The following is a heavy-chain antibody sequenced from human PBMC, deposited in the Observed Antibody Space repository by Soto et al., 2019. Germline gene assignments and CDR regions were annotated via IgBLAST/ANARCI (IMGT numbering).Heavy chain of an antibody. Sequence: EVQLVESGGGLVQPGGSLRLSCAASGFTVSSNYMSWVRQAPGKGLEWVSVIYSGGSTYYADSVKGRFTISRHNSKNTLYLQMNSLRAEDTAVYYCARHYADYRGNFDSWGQGTLVTVSS. J-gene: IGHJ4*02. D-gene: IGHD4-17*01. CDR2: IYSGGST. CDR3: ARHYADYRGNFDS. CDR1: GFTVSSNY. V-gene: IGHV3-53*04.